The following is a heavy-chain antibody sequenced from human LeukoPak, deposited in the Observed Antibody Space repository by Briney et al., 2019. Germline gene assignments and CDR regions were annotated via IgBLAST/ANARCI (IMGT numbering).Heavy chain of an antibody. CDR2: IYPGDSDT. J-gene: IGHJ6*04. CDR3: ARQLEPTVTTLDV. D-gene: IGHD4-17*01. V-gene: IGHV5-51*01. Sequence: NLGESLKISCKDSGYSFTSYWIGWVRQMPGKGLEWMGIIYPGDSDTRYSPSFQGQVTISADKSISTAYLQWSSLKASDTAMYYCARQLEPTVTTLDVWGKGTTVTISS. CDR1: GYSFTSYW.